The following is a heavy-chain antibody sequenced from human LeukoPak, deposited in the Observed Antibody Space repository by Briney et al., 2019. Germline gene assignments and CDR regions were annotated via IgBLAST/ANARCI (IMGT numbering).Heavy chain of an antibody. CDR2: IKQDGSEK. CDR3: ARTRYYYDSSGYNFDY. D-gene: IGHD3-22*01. CDR1: GFTFSSYW. Sequence: PGGSLRLSCAASGFTFSSYWMSWARQAPGKGLEWVANIKQDGSEKYYVDSVKGRFTISRDNAKNSLYLQMNSLRAEDTAVYYCARTRYYYDSSGYNFDYWGQGTLVTVSS. V-gene: IGHV3-7*01. J-gene: IGHJ4*02.